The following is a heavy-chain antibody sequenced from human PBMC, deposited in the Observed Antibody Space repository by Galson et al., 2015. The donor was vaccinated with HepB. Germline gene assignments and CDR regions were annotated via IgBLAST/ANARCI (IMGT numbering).Heavy chain of an antibody. CDR3: ARDGVNSWIQRWLVDYYGMDV. Sequence: SVKVSCKASGYTFTSYGISWVRQAPGQGLEWMGWISAYNGNTNYAQELQGRVTMTTDTSTSTAYMELRSLRSDDTAVYYCARDGVNSWIQRWLVDYYGMDVWGQGTPVTVSS. CDR2: ISAYNGNT. CDR1: GYTFTSYG. J-gene: IGHJ6*02. V-gene: IGHV1-18*04. D-gene: IGHD5-18*01.